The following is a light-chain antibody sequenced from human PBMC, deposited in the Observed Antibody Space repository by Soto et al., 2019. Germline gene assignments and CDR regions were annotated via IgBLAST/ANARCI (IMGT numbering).Light chain of an antibody. J-gene: IGKJ4*01. CDR2: DAS. CDR3: QQRRNWPPLT. V-gene: IGKV3-11*01. Sequence: EIVLTQSPATLSLSPGARATLSYRTSQSVSSYLAWYQQKPGQAPRLLIYDASNRATGIPARFSGSGSGTDFTLTISSLEPEDFAVYYCQQRRNWPPLTFGGGTKVDIK. CDR1: QSVSSY.